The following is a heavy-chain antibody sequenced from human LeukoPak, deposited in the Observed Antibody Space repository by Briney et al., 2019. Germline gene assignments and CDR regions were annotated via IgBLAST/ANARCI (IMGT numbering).Heavy chain of an antibody. CDR3: ARDFTSSWYYGWFDP. J-gene: IGHJ5*02. D-gene: IGHD6-13*01. CDR1: GYTFTGYY. V-gene: IGHV1-2*02. Sequence: ASVKVSCKASGYTFTGYYMHWVRQAPGQGLEWMGWINPNSGGTNYAQKFQGRVTMTRDTSISTAYMELSRLRSDDTAVYYCARDFTSSWYYGWFDPWGQGSLVTVSS. CDR2: INPNSGGT.